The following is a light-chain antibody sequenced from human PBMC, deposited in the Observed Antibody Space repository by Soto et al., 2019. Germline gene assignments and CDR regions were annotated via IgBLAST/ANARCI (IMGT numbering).Light chain of an antibody. J-gene: IGKJ1*01. Sequence: DIQMTQSPSTLSSSVGDRVTITCRASQSISSWLAWYQQKTGKAPKLLIYDASSLESGVPSRFSGSGSGTEFTITIISLQPDDFATYYCQQYNSYSPWTFGQGTKVEIK. V-gene: IGKV1-5*01. CDR3: QQYNSYSPWT. CDR2: DAS. CDR1: QSISSW.